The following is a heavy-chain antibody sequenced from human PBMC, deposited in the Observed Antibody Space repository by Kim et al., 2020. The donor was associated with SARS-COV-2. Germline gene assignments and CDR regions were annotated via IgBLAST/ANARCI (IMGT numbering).Heavy chain of an antibody. J-gene: IGHJ4*02. CDR1: GGSISSYY. CDR3: AGAVYTTSWYTALYY. CDR2: IYYSGST. D-gene: IGHD6-13*01. Sequence: SQTLSLTCTVSGGSISSYYWSWIRQPPGKGLEWIGYIYYSGSTNYNPSLKSRVTISVDTSKNQVSLKLSSVTAADTAVYYCAGAVYTTSWYTALYYWGQG. V-gene: IGHV4-59*01.